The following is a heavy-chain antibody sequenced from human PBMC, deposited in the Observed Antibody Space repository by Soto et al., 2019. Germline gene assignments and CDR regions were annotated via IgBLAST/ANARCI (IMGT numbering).Heavy chain of an antibody. J-gene: IGHJ4*02. Sequence: EVQLLESGGGLVQPGGSLRLSCAASGLTFSNYYMNWVRQAPGKGLEWVSVVSGSGAIIYYADSVKGRFTITRDNSKNMLFRQMNSLRAGDMAVYFCGKGGGGLELRDWGQGTLVTVSS. CDR1: GLTFSNYY. D-gene: IGHD1-7*01. CDR3: GKGGGGLELRD. CDR2: VSGSGAII. V-gene: IGHV3-23*01.